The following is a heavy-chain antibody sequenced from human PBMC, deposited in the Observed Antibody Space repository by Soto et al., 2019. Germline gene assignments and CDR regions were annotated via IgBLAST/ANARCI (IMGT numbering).Heavy chain of an antibody. J-gene: IGHJ3*02. D-gene: IGHD6-13*01. V-gene: IGHV1-58*02. CDR1: GFTFTSSA. Sequence: SVKVSCKASGFTFTSSAMQWVLQARGQRLEWIGWIVVGSGNTNYAQKFQERVTITRDMSTSTAYMELSSLRSEDTAVYYCASSRPDNREGAFDIWGQGTMVTVSS. CDR3: ASSRPDNREGAFDI. CDR2: IVVGSGNT.